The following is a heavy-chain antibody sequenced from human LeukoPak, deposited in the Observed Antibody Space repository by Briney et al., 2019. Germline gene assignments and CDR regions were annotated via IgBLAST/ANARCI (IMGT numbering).Heavy chain of an antibody. CDR3: AKDGGRYCSSTSCSELDL. CDR2: ISGSGGST. D-gene: IGHD2-2*01. J-gene: IGHJ2*01. CDR1: GFTFSSYA. Sequence: PGGSLRLSCAASGFTFSSYAMSWVRQAPGKGLEWVSAISGSGGSTYYADSVKGRFTISRDNSKNTLYLQMSSLRAEDTAVYYCAKDGGRYCSSTSCSELDLWGRGTLVTVSS. V-gene: IGHV3-23*01.